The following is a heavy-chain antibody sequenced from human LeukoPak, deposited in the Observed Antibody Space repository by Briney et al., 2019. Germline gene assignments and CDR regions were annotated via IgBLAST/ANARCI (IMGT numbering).Heavy chain of an antibody. CDR3: AKDRMDDFGDYAIDY. D-gene: IGHD4-17*01. V-gene: IGHV3-30*18. CDR1: GFTFNKYG. Sequence: GGSLGLSCAASGFTFNKYGMHWVRQAPGKGLEWVALISFDGGYKDYPDSVKDRFTISRDNSKNTLFLQMNSLRAEDTALYFCAKDRMDDFGDYAIDYWGQGTLVTVSS. J-gene: IGHJ4*02. CDR2: ISFDGGYK.